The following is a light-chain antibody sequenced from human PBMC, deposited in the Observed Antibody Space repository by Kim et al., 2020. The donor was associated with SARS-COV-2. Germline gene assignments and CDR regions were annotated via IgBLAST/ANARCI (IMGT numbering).Light chain of an antibody. V-gene: IGKV1-27*01. Sequence: ASIGYRGTITCRASQGISYYLAWYQQKPGKVPNLLIYSASALQSEVPSRFSGSGSGTDFPLTISSLQPEDVGTYYCQSYDTAPWTFGQGTKVDIK. CDR2: SAS. J-gene: IGKJ1*01. CDR3: QSYDTAPWT. CDR1: QGISYY.